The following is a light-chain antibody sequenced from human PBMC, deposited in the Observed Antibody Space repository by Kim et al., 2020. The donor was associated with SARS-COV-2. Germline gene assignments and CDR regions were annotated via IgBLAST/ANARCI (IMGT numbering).Light chain of an antibody. V-gene: IGKV3-11*01. J-gene: IGKJ4*01. CDR1: QSVSSY. CDR3: QQRSNWPPLT. Sequence: SPGERATLSCRGSQSVSSYLAWYQQKPGQAPRLLIFDASSRATGTPARFSGGGSGTDFTLTISSLEPEDFAVYYCQQRSNWPPLTFGGGTKVDIK. CDR2: DAS.